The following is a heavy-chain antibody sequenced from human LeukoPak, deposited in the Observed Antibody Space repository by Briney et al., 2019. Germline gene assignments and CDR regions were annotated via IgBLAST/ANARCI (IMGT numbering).Heavy chain of an antibody. CDR3: ARDRLSMVHTSFEM. V-gene: IGHV3-33*01. Sequence: GGSLRLSCAASGFTFSNYCIHWVRQAPGKGPEWVADIGSDGINKFYADSVKGRFTCSRDNYENTLYLQMNSLRAEDTGIYYCARDRLSMVHTSFEMWGQGTLVAVSS. CDR1: GFTFSNYC. D-gene: IGHD3-10*01. J-gene: IGHJ3*02. CDR2: IGSDGINK.